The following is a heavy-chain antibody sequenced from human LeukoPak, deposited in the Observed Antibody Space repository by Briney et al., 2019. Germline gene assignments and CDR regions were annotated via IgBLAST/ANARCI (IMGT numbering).Heavy chain of an antibody. D-gene: IGHD3-22*01. CDR3: AKSAYYDASGYYREYYFDY. CDR1: GFSFSNYA. CDR2: ISGSGGST. Sequence: GGSLRLSCVSSGFSFSNYAMSWVRQAPGKGLEWVSSISGSGGSTHYADSVKGRFTISRDKTKNTLYLQMNSLRAEDTAVYYCAKSAYYDASGYYREYYFDYWSQGTLVTVSS. J-gene: IGHJ4*02. V-gene: IGHV3-23*01.